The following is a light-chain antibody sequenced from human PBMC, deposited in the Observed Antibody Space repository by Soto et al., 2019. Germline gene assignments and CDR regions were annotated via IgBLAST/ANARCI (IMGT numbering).Light chain of an antibody. CDR2: GAS. Sequence: EIVMTQSPTTLSFSPGERATLSCRASQSVSSNLAWYQQKPCQAPRLLVYGASTRATGIPARFSGSGSATEFTPTISSLQSEDFAVYYCQQYNNWPPITFGQGTRLEIK. J-gene: IGKJ5*01. CDR3: QQYNNWPPIT. V-gene: IGKV3-15*01. CDR1: QSVSSN.